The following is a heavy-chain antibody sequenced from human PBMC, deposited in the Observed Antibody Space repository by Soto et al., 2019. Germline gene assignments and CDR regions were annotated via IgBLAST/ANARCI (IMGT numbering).Heavy chain of an antibody. D-gene: IGHD6-19*01. V-gene: IGHV1-69*02. CDR2: IIAILGIA. CDR3: AAESVAGMGY. J-gene: IGHJ4*02. Sequence: QVQLVQSGAEVKKPGSSVKVSCKASGGTFSSYTISWVRQAPGQGLEWMGRIIAILGIANYAQKFQGRVTITADKSTSTAYMELSSLRSEDTAVYYCAAESVAGMGYWGQGTLVTVSS. CDR1: GGTFSSYT.